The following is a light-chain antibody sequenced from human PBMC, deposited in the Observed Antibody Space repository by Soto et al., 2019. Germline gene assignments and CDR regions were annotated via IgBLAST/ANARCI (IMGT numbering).Light chain of an antibody. Sequence: EIVMTQSPATLSVSPGEGVTLSCRASQDIRSSLAWYQQKPGQAPRLLIYGASIRATGVPATFSGSGSGTEFTLSISSLQSEHLGVYYCQQDSSWPLTLGGGTKVDIK. CDR2: GAS. J-gene: IGKJ4*01. CDR1: QDIRSS. CDR3: QQDSSWPLT. V-gene: IGKV3-15*01.